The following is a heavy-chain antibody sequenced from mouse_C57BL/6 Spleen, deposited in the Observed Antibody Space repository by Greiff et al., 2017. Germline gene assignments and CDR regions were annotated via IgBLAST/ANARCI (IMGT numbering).Heavy chain of an antibody. D-gene: IGHD1-1*01. CDR2: INPGSGGT. V-gene: IGHV1-54*01. CDR3: ARSFPLATPYAMDY. Sequence: QVHVKQSGAELVRPGTSVKVSCKASGYAFTNYLIEWVKQRPGQGLEWIGVINPGSGGTNYNEKFKGKATLTADKSSSTAYMQLSSLTSEDSAVYFCARSFPLATPYAMDYWGQGTSVTVSS. J-gene: IGHJ4*01. CDR1: GYAFTNYL.